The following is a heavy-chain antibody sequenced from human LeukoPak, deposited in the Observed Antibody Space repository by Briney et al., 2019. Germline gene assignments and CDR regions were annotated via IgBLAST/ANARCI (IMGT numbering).Heavy chain of an antibody. D-gene: IGHD6-13*01. J-gene: IGHJ4*02. CDR2: IDQDGSQK. CDR1: GFTFNKYW. CDR3: ARGLATAAAY. Sequence: GGSLRLSCADSGFTFNKYWMSWVRQGPGKGLEWVANIDQDGSQKYYVDSVKGRFTISRDNAKSSVFLQMNSLRAEDTALYYCARGLATAAAYWGQGTLVTVSS. V-gene: IGHV3-7*01.